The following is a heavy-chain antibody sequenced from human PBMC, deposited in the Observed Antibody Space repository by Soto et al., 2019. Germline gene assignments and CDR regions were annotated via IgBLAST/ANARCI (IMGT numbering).Heavy chain of an antibody. V-gene: IGHV3-30*18. CDR1: GFTFRTYA. J-gene: IGHJ4*02. CDR2: ISHDGSNT. CDR3: AKDAGSTEYFFAS. Sequence: GGSLRLSCAASGFTFRTYAMHWVRQAPGKGLEWVAVISHDGSNTDYGDSVKGRFTISRDNSKSTLSLQMSSLRPEDTGVYYCAKDAGSTEYFFASWGQGTLVTVSS.